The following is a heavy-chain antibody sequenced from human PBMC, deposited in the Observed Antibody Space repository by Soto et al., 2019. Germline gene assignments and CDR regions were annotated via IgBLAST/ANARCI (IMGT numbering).Heavy chain of an antibody. CDR3: AGDPPYGDDYYYYYMDF. V-gene: IGHV1-46*01. D-gene: IGHD4-17*01. CDR2: INPSGGST. J-gene: IGHJ6*03. Sequence: GASVKVSCKASGYTFTSHSLHWVRQAPGQGLEWMGVINPSGGSTTYAQKFQGRVTMTSDTSTSTVYMELRSLRSEDTAGYYCAGDPPYGDDYYYYYMDFWGKGTT. CDR1: GYTFTSHS.